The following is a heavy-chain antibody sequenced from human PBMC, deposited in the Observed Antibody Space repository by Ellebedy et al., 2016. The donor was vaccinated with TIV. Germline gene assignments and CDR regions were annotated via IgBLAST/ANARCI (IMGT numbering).Heavy chain of an antibody. CDR3: AGGSYTPYGMDV. CDR1: GGSVSSGSHY. CDR2: SYYIGTT. V-gene: IGHV4-61*01. Sequence: SETLSLTCTVSGGSVSSGSHYWNWIRQPPGKGLEWIGYSYYIGTTNYNPSLKSRVTISEDMSKNQFSLRLNSVTAAGTAVYYCAGGSYTPYGMDVWGRGTTVIVSS. D-gene: IGHD3-10*01. J-gene: IGHJ6*02.